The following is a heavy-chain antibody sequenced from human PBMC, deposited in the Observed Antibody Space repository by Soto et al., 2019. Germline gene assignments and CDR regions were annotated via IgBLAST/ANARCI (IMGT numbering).Heavy chain of an antibody. V-gene: IGHV4-38-2*01. CDR3: ARRRYYDFWSGFGY. CDR2: IYHSGST. CDR1: GYSISSGYY. Sequence: SETLSLTCAVSGYSISSGYYWGWIRQPPGKGLEWIGSIYHSGSTYYNPSLKSRVTISVDTSKNQFSLKLSSVTAADTAVYYCARRRYYDFWSGFGYWGQGTLVTVSS. D-gene: IGHD3-3*01. J-gene: IGHJ4*02.